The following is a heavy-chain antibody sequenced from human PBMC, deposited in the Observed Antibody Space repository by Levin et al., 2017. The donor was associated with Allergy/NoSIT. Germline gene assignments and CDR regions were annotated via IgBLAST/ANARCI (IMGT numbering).Heavy chain of an antibody. V-gene: IGHV3-30-3*01. CDR1: GFIFSDYM. CDR3: ARDLPPYSGSYHFNS. J-gene: IGHJ4*02. CDR2: ISDDGDKQ. D-gene: IGHD1-26*01. Sequence: GGSLRLSCAASGFIFSDYMMHWVRQPPGKGLEWVAVISDDGDKQFYADSVRGRFTISRDTSKNTLYLQMNSLRPEDTAIYYCARDLPPYSGSYHFNSWGQGNLVSVSS.